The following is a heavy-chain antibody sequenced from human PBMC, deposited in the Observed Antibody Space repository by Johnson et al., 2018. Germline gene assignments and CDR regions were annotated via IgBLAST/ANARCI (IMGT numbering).Heavy chain of an antibody. J-gene: IGHJ6*02. D-gene: IGHD1-26*01. Sequence: VQLQQWGAGLLKPSETLSLTCAVYGGSFSGYYWSWVRQAPGKGLEWVANIKQDGSEKYYVDSVKGRFTISRDNAKNSLYLQMNSLRAEDTAVYYCARDYRYSGSYHNRYGRDVWGQGTTVTVSS. CDR1: GGSFSGYY. V-gene: IGHV3-7*01. CDR2: IKQDGSEK. CDR3: ARDYRYSGSYHNRYGRDV.